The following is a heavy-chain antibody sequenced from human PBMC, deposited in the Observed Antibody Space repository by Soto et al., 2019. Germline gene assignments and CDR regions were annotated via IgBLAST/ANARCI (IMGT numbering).Heavy chain of an antibody. V-gene: IGHV3-23*01. D-gene: IGHD6-19*01. J-gene: IGHJ6*02. CDR1: GFTFNNYA. Sequence: EVQLLESGGGLVQPGGSLRLSCAASGFTFNNYAMTWVRQAPGKGLEWDPTVTGSGGTTYYADSVKGRFSVSRDNSKNTLYLHMNSLRADDTGVYYCAKDLLIYSNDWYGGVDVWGQGTTVTVTS. CDR2: VTGSGGTT. CDR3: AKDLLIYSNDWYGGVDV.